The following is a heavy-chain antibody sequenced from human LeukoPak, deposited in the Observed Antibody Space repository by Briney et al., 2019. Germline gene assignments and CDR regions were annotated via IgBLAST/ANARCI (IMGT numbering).Heavy chain of an antibody. Sequence: ASVKVSCKASGYTIYSFGLGWVRQAPGQGLQWMGWISAHYANTNYAQNLQGRVTINTDTTTNTAYMELRSLTSDDTAMYYCARVRLGADAFDIWGRGTMVTVSS. CDR3: ARVRLGADAFDI. D-gene: IGHD3-16*01. CDR2: ISAHYANT. V-gene: IGHV1-18*01. CDR1: GYTIYSFG. J-gene: IGHJ3*02.